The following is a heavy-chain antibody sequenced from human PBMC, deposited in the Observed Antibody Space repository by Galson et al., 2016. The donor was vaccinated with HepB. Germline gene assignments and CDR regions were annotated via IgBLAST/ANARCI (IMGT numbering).Heavy chain of an antibody. CDR1: GFTFSGSG. CDR2: IRSKADSYAT. Sequence: SLRLSCAASGFTFSGSGIHWVRRASGKGLEWVGRIRSKADSYATAYAASAKGRFTISRDDSKNTAYLQMNSLKTEDTAVYYCTRHWENWNDRFDFWGQGTLVTVSS. J-gene: IGHJ4*02. D-gene: IGHD1-1*01. CDR3: TRHWENWNDRFDF. V-gene: IGHV3-73*01.